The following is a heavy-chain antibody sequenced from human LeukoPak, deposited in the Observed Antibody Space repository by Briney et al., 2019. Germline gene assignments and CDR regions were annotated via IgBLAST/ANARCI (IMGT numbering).Heavy chain of an antibody. J-gene: IGHJ4*02. CDR3: ARGFEPSDY. D-gene: IGHD1-14*01. V-gene: IGHV3-9*01. Sequence: GGSLRLSCAASGYTFDNYAMHWVRQVPGKGLEWVSGISWNSGRIGYVDSVKGRFAISRDNAKNSLYLQMNSLRAEDTAVYYCARGFEPSDYWGQGTLVTVSS. CDR2: ISWNSGRI. CDR1: GYTFDNYA.